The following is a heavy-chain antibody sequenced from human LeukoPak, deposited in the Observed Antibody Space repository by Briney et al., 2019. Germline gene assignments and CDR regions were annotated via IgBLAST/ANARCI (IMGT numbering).Heavy chain of an antibody. V-gene: IGHV3-23*01. J-gene: IGHJ4*02. D-gene: IGHD3-22*01. CDR1: GITLSNYG. CDR2: ISGSGGST. CDR3: AKRGVVIRVILVGFHKEAYYYDS. Sequence: GGSLRLSCAVSGITLSNYGMSWVRQAPGKGLEWVAGISGSGGSTTYADSVKGRFTISRDNPKNTLYLHTNNLRAEDTAVYFCAKRGVVIRVILVGFHKEAYYYDSWGQGALVTVSS.